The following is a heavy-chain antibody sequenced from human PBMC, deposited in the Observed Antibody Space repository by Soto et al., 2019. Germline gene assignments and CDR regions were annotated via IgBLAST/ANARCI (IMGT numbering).Heavy chain of an antibody. CDR2: IYYSGST. CDR3: ARDVRNFYDTSGPPGWFDP. J-gene: IGHJ5*02. V-gene: IGHV4-59*01. D-gene: IGHD3-22*01. CDR1: NGSISGYY. Sequence: SETLSLTCTVSNGSISGYYWTWIRQPPGKGLEWIGYIYYSGSTNYNPSLKSRVTMSVDTSKNQFSLRLSSVTAADTAVYYCARDVRNFYDTSGPPGWFDPWGQGTLVTVSS.